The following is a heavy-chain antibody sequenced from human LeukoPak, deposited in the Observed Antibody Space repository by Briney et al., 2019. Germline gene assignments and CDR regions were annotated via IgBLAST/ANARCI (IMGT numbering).Heavy chain of an antibody. V-gene: IGHV3-23*01. D-gene: IGHD2-2*01. CDR3: TKVRSGSSNWALRIFDN. Sequence: PGGSLRLSCAVSGFTFSNEAMGWVRQLRGGGLEWVSTISPGGGTTYYAESMKGRFTISRDNSKSTLYLEMNRLRVEDTAVYYCTKVRSGSSNWALRIFDNWGQGALVTVSS. CDR1: GFTFSNEA. CDR2: ISPGGGTT. J-gene: IGHJ4*02.